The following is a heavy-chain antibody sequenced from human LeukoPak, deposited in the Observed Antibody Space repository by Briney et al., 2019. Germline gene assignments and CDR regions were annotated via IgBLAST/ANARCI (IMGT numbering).Heavy chain of an antibody. CDR2: ISAYNGNT. V-gene: IGHV1-18*04. CDR3: ARMVDFGVDNWFDP. Sequence: ASVKVSCKASGYTFTGYYMHWVRQAPGQGLEWMGWISAYNGNTNYAQKLQGRVTMTTDTSTSTAYMELRSLRSDDTAVYYCARMVDFGVDNWFDPWGQGTLVTVSS. D-gene: IGHD3-3*01. J-gene: IGHJ5*02. CDR1: GYTFTGYY.